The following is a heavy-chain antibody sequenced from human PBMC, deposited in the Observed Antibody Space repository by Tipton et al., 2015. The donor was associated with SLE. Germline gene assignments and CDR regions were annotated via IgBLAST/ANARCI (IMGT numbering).Heavy chain of an antibody. V-gene: IGHV4-61*01. D-gene: IGHD3-3*01. CDR3: ARVGPFGVVGFDY. J-gene: IGHJ4*02. CDR2: IYYSGST. CDR1: GGSFSSGNYY. Sequence: GLVKPSETLSLTCAVYGGSFSSGNYYWSWIRQPPGKGLEWIGYIYYSGSTNYNPSLKSRVTISVDTSKNQFSLKLSSVTAADTAVYYCARVGPFGVVGFDYWGQGTLVTVSS.